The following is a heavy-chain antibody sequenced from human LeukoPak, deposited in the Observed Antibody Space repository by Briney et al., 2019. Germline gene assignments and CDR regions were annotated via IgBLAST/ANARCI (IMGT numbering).Heavy chain of an antibody. V-gene: IGHV4-34*01. J-gene: IGHJ6*03. CDR1: GGSFRDYY. Sequence: SETLSLTCAVYGGSFRDYYWSWIRQPPGKGLEWIGEINHSGSTNYNPSLKRRVTLSVDSSKNQFSLKLSSVTAADTAVYSCARGYCSGGSCYSYYYYNYMDVWGKGTTVTVSS. D-gene: IGHD2-15*01. CDR3: ARGYCSGGSCYSYYYYNYMDV. CDR2: INHSGST.